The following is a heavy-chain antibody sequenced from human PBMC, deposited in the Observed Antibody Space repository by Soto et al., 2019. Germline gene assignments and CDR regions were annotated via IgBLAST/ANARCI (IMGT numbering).Heavy chain of an antibody. V-gene: IGHV4-31*03. D-gene: IGHD2-21*02. CDR1: GVSISRDGYY. J-gene: IGHJ4*02. Sequence: SETLSLTSTVSGVSISRDGYYWSWIRQHPGKGLEWIGNIYYSGRTYYNPSLKSRVILSVDTSKNHFSLTLRSVTAADSAMYYCASVIGGDSEHYSHFWGPGALVTVSS. CDR2: IYYSGRT. CDR3: ASVIGGDSEHYSHF.